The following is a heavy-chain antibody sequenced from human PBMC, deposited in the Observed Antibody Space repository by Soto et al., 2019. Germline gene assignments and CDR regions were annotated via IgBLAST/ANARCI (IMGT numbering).Heavy chain of an antibody. J-gene: IGHJ4*01. CDR3: FFTDTAWTDVYT. V-gene: IGHV1-18*01. D-gene: IGHD2-21*02. CDR2: ISAYNGNT. Sequence: VRVSYRSSGYAVTGQGISWVRQARKQELEWMGWISAYNGNTNYAQKLQGRVTMTTDTSTSTAYMELRSLRSDDTAVYYCFFTDTAWTDVYTWCLGAVLTVSS. CDR1: GYAVTGQG.